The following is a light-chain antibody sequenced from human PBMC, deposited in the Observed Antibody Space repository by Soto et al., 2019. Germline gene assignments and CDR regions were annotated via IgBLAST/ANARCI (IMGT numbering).Light chain of an antibody. CDR1: QSISSW. CDR2: DAS. V-gene: IGKV1-5*01. CDR3: QHYNSYSEA. J-gene: IGKJ1*01. Sequence: DIQMNQSPSTLSASVGDRVTITCRASQSISSWLAWYQQKPGKAPKLLIYDASSLESGVPSRFSGSGSGTKFTLTISSLQPDDFATYYCQHYNSYSEAFGQGTKVDI.